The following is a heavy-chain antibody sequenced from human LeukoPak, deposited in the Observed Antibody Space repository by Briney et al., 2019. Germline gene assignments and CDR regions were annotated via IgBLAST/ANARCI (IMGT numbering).Heavy chain of an antibody. J-gene: IGHJ4*02. CDR3: ARGQGVVDTAMVTEGPFDY. V-gene: IGHV3-21*01. CDR2: ISSSSSYI. D-gene: IGHD5-18*01. Sequence: PGGSLRLSCAASGFTFSSYSMNWVRQAPGKGLEWVSSISSSSSYIYYADSVKGRFTISRDNAKNSLYLQMNSLRAEDTAVYYCARGQGVVDTAMVTEGPFDYGGQGTLVTVSS. CDR1: GFTFSSYS.